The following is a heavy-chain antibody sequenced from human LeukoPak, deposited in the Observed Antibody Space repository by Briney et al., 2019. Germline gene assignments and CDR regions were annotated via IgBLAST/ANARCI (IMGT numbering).Heavy chain of an antibody. CDR1: GGTFSSYA. CDR3: AKSLEPDAFDI. J-gene: IGHJ3*02. CDR2: IIPILGIA. Sequence: SVNVSCKASGGTFSSYAISWVRQAPGQGLEWMGRIIPILGIANYAQKFQGRVTITADKSTSTAYMELSSLRSEDTAVYYCAKSLEPDAFDIWGQGTMVTVSS. D-gene: IGHD1-1*01. V-gene: IGHV1-69*04.